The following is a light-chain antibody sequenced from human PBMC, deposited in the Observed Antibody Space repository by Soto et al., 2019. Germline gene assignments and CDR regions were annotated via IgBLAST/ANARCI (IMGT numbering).Light chain of an antibody. V-gene: IGKV1-39*01. CDR1: QTVSTF. Sequence: DIQMTQSPSSLSASVGDRVTITCRSSQTVSTFLHWFQQKPGKAPNLLIYDASSLQSGVPSRFSGSGSGTDFTLTISSLQPEDFGTYYCQQYNSYWTFGQGTKVDIK. J-gene: IGKJ1*01. CDR2: DAS. CDR3: QQYNSYWT.